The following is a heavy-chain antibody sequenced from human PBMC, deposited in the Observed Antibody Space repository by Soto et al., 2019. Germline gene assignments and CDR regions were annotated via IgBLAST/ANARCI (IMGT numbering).Heavy chain of an antibody. Sequence: SETLSLTCTVSGGSISSYYWSWIRQPPGKGLEWIGYIYYSGSTNYNPSLKSRVTISVDTSKNQFSLKLSSVTAADTAVYYCARTYSGYDFSYYYYMDVWGKGTTVTSP. CDR2: IYYSGST. D-gene: IGHD5-12*01. J-gene: IGHJ6*03. CDR3: ARTYSGYDFSYYYYMDV. CDR1: GGSISSYY. V-gene: IGHV4-59*01.